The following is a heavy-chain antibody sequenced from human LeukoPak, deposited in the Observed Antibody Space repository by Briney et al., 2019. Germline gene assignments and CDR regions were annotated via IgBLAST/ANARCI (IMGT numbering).Heavy chain of an antibody. Sequence: PSETLSLTCAAYGGSFSDFYWNWIRQPPGKGLEWIGQISHSGGINYNPSLQSRVTLSVDTSNNHFSLRLTPVTAADTAVYYCVRGYFEYWSDWGQGSLVTVSS. D-gene: IGHD3-3*01. V-gene: IGHV4-34*01. CDR3: VRGYFEYWSD. J-gene: IGHJ4*02. CDR1: GGSFSDFY. CDR2: ISHSGGI.